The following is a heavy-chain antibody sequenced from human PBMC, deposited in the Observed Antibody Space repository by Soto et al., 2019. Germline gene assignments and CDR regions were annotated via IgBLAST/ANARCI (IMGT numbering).Heavy chain of an antibody. J-gene: IGHJ4*02. CDR1: GGYVSNKTYY. CDR2: VYYSGTT. D-gene: IGHD2-15*01. V-gene: IGHV4-61*01. Sequence: QVQLQESCPGLVKPSETLSLTCSVSGGYVSNKTYYWSWIRQPQGKRLQWIGYVYYSGTTNYNPSLKSRVTMSVDMSKNQFSLRLSSVTAADTALYVCARNTAVPNTLRSRYFFDYWGQGTLVTVSS. CDR3: ARNTAVPNTLRSRYFFDY.